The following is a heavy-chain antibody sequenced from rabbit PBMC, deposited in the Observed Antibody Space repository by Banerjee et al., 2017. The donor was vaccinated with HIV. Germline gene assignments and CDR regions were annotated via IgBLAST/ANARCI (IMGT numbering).Heavy chain of an antibody. V-gene: IGHV1S40*01. J-gene: IGHJ4*01. CDR3: ARGSSDYHYFNL. CDR2: IYAGVSGST. D-gene: IGHD1-1*01. CDR1: GFSFSSSYC. Sequence: QSLEESGGGLVKPGASLTLTCTASGFSFSSSYCMCWVRQAPGKGLEWIACIYAGVSGSTYYASWAKGRFTISKTSSTTVTLQMTSLTAADTATYFCARGSSDYHYFNLWGPGTLVTVS.